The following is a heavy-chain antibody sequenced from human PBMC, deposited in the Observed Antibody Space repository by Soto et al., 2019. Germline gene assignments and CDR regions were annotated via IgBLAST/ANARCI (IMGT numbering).Heavy chain of an antibody. CDR2: INNDGSTT. Sequence: PGGSLRLSCAASGFTFSRYWMHWVRQAPGKGLVWVAHINNDGSTTQYADSVKGQFTISRDNGKKTLYLQMNSLRADDTGVYYCARDRGSGWHLDYFDYWGQGTQVTVSS. V-gene: IGHV3-74*01. CDR3: ARDRGSGWHLDYFDY. CDR1: GFTFSRYW. D-gene: IGHD6-19*01. J-gene: IGHJ4*02.